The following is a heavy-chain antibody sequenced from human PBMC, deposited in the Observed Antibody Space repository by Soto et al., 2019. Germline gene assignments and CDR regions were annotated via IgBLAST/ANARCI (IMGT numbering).Heavy chain of an antibody. CDR3: TRLVYCSGDSCSAFDY. Sequence: GGSLRLSCAASGFTFSGSAMHWVRQASGKGLEWVGRIRSKASSYATAYAASVKGRFTITRDDPKNTAYLQMNSLKTEDTAVYYCTRLVYCSGDSCSAFDYWGQGTLVTVSS. CDR1: GFTFSGSA. CDR2: IRSKASSYAT. V-gene: IGHV3-73*01. J-gene: IGHJ4*02. D-gene: IGHD2-15*01.